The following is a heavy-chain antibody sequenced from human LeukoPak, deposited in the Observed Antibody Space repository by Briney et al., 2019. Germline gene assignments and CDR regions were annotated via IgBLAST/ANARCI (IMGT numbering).Heavy chain of an antibody. CDR1: GFTFSTYW. Sequence: GGSLRLSCAASGFTFSTYWMNWYHQAPGKGLEWVGNINQDASEINYVDSVRGRFTISRDNAKNSFHLQMNSLRAEDTAVYYCATDRDNSDWQKRFDSWGQGTLVTVSS. CDR3: ATDRDNSDWQKRFDS. J-gene: IGHJ4*02. CDR2: INQDASEI. V-gene: IGHV3-7*01. D-gene: IGHD2-21*02.